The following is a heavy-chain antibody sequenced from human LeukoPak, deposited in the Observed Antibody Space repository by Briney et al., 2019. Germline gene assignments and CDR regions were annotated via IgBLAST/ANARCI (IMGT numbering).Heavy chain of an antibody. CDR2: IYSGGST. V-gene: IGHV3-53*01. J-gene: IGHJ4*02. Sequence: GGSLRLSCAASGFTVSSSYMSWVRQAPGKGLEWVSLIYSGGSTYYAASVKGRFTISRDNSKSTLYLQMNSLRPEDTAVYYCAKGYNYAYEYWGQGTLVTVSS. D-gene: IGHD5-18*01. CDR1: GFTVSSSY. CDR3: AKGYNYAYEY.